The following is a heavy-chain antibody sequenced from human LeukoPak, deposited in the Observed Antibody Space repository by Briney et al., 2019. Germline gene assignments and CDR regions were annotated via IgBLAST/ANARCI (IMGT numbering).Heavy chain of an antibody. CDR1: GYTFTSYG. CDR3: ARDRPILSMGDDAFDI. Sequence: ASVKVSCKASGYTFTSYGISWVRQAPRQALEWMGSISPYNGNTNYAQKLQGRVTMTTDTSTSTAYMELRSLRSGDTAVYYCARDRPILSMGDDAFDIWGQGTMVTVSS. V-gene: IGHV1-18*01. J-gene: IGHJ3*02. CDR2: ISPYNGNT. D-gene: IGHD3-16*01.